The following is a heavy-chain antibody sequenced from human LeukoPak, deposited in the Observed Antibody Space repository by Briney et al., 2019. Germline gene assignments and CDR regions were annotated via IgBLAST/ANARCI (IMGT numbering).Heavy chain of an antibody. Sequence: ASVKVSCKASGYTFTSYDINWVRQATGQGPEWMGWMNPNSGNTGYAQKFQGRVTMTRNTSISTAYMELSSLRSEDTAVYYCARARRITMIVVVTSYYFDYWGQGTLVTVSS. D-gene: IGHD3-22*01. J-gene: IGHJ4*02. CDR3: ARARRITMIVVVTSYYFDY. CDR1: GYTFTSYD. CDR2: MNPNSGNT. V-gene: IGHV1-8*01.